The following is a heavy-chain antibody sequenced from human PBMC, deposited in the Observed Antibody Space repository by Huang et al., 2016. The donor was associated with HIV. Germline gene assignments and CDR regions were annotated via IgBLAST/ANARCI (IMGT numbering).Heavy chain of an antibody. CDR1: GDSVDSSYSY. J-gene: IGHJ3*01. D-gene: IGHD1-1*01. Sequence: QVQLQESGQGLVKPSDTLSLTCIVSGDSVDSSYSYWGWVRQPPGKGLEWMGSIYSKGNTYNNKYLKRRITISVDTSKNHFSLNLKTVTAADTAVYYCSRGPSTPATELWGQGTMVTVSS. V-gene: IGHV4-39*02. CDR2: IYSKGNT. CDR3: SRGPSTPATEL.